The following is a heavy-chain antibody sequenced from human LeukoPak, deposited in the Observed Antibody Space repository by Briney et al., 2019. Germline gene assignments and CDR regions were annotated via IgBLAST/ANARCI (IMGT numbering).Heavy chain of an antibody. Sequence: SETLSLTCAVYGGSFSGYYWSWIRQPPGKGLEWIGEINHSGSTNYNPSLKSRVTISVDTSKNQFSLKLSSVTAPDTAVYYCARGVYVDYWGQGTLVTVSS. V-gene: IGHV4-34*01. CDR3: ARGVYVDY. CDR2: INHSGST. CDR1: GGSFSGYY. J-gene: IGHJ4*02.